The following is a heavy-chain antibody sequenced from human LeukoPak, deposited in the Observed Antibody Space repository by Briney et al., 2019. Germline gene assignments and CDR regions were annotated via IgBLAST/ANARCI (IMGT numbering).Heavy chain of an antibody. V-gene: IGHV3-21*01. CDR2: ISSSSSYI. CDR3: AREGNYYDSSGYSPFDY. Sequence: GGSLRLSSAASGFTFSSYSMNWVRQAPGKGLEWVSSISSSSSYIYYADSVKGRFTISRDNAKNSLYLQMNSLRAEDTAVYYCAREGNYYDSSGYSPFDYWGQGTLATVSS. J-gene: IGHJ4*02. D-gene: IGHD3-22*01. CDR1: GFTFSSYS.